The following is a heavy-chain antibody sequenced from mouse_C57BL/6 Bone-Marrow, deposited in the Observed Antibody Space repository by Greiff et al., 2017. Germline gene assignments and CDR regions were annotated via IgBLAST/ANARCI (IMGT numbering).Heavy chain of an antibody. CDR2: IYPGSGST. CDR3: ARGGLRQAMDY. V-gene: IGHV1-55*01. CDR1: GYTFTSYW. D-gene: IGHD2-4*01. Sequence: QVQLQQPGAELVKPGASVKMSCKASGYTFTSYWITWVKQRPGQGLEWIGDIYPGSGSTNYNEKFKSKATLTVDTSSSTAYMKLSSLTSEDSAVYYCARGGLRQAMDYWGQGTSVTVSS. J-gene: IGHJ4*01.